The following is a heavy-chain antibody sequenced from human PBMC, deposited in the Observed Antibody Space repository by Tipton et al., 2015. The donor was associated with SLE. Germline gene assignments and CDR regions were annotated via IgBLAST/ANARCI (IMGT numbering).Heavy chain of an antibody. CDR3: ARADYGYWYFDL. CDR1: GGSFSGYY. D-gene: IGHD3-16*01. Sequence: GLVKPSETLSLTCAVYGGSFSGYYWSWIRQPPGKGLEWTGEINHSGSTNYNPSLKSRVTISVDTSKNQFSLKLTSVTAADTAVYYCARADYGYWYFDLWGRGTLVTVSS. CDR2: INHSGST. V-gene: IGHV4-34*01. J-gene: IGHJ2*01.